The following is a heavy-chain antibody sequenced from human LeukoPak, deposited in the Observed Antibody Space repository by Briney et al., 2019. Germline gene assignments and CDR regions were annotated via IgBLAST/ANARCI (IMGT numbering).Heavy chain of an antibody. V-gene: IGHV1-46*03. D-gene: IGHD6-6*01. CDR2: INPSGGST. Sequence: ASVKVSCKASGYTFTSYYMQWVRQAPGQGLEWMGIINPSGGSTSYAQKFQGRVTMTRDTSTSTVYMELSSMRSEDTAVYYCARDPLRAALSLDVWGKGTTVTVSS. J-gene: IGHJ6*04. CDR3: ARDPLRAALSLDV. CDR1: GYTFTSYY.